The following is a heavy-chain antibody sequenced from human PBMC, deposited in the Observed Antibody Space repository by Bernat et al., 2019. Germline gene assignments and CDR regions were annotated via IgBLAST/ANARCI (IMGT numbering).Heavy chain of an antibody. J-gene: IGHJ6*03. CDR1: GYTFAHYG. CDR2: ISGYNGNT. V-gene: IGHV1-18*01. CDR3: ARDPHHSNYDFWTGHDYYYTDI. Sequence: QAQLEQSGDEVKKPGASMKVSCKASGYTFAHYGVSWVRQAPGQGLEWMGWISGYNGNTTYAQKFQDRVTMTTDTSTRTVYMELRSLRSDDTAVYYCARDPHHSNYDFWTGHDYYYTDIWGTGTTVTVSS. D-gene: IGHD3-3*01.